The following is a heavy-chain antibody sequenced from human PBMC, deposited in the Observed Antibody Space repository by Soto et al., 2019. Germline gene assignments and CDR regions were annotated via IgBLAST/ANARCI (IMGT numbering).Heavy chain of an antibody. J-gene: IGHJ4*02. CDR3: AKHAGAAAPDY. D-gene: IGHD6-13*01. V-gene: IGHV3-23*01. CDR2: ISGSGGGT. Sequence: EVHLLASGGGLVQPGGHLRMSCAASGFTFNSSAMSWVRQAPGQGLEWVSRISGSGGGTYYADSVKGRFTISRDKSKNTLYLQMTSLRAEDTAVYYCAKHAGAAAPDYWGQGTLVTVSS. CDR1: GFTFNSSA.